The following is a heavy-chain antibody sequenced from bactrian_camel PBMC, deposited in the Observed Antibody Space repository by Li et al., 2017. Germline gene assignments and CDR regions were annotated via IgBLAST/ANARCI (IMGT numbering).Heavy chain of an antibody. CDR1: GFTFSSYA. V-gene: IGHV3S40*01. J-gene: IGHJ4*01. D-gene: IGHD1*01. CDR3: VGDAWTW. CDR2: MYSGGAP. Sequence: VQLVESGGGLVQPGGSLRLSCAASGFTFSSYALSWFRQAPGQEREGVAQMYSGGAPSYADSVKGRFTISRDNAKNTVYLQMNSLEPEDTALYYCVGDAWTWWGQGTQVTVS.